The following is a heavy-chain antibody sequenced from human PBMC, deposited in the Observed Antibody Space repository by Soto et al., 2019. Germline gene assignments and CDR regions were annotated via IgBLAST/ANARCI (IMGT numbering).Heavy chain of an antibody. D-gene: IGHD3-10*02. J-gene: IGHJ6*02. V-gene: IGHV3-23*01. CDR3: AKMLGYYYYYPLDV. Sequence: GGSLRLSCAASGFKFPSYAVSWVRQAPGRRLEWVAIISGSSEIKSYADSVEGRFTISRDDSKNTLYLQMSSLRAEDTAIYYCAKMLGYYYYYPLDVWGQGTTVTVSS. CDR2: ISGSSEIK. CDR1: GFKFPSYA.